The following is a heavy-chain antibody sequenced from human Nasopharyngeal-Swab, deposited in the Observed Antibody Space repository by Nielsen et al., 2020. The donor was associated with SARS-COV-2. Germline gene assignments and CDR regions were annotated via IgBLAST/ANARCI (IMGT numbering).Heavy chain of an antibody. CDR2: INPKSGGT. D-gene: IGHD4-17*01. J-gene: IGHJ3*02. V-gene: IGHV1-2*02. CDR1: GYTFTGYY. Sequence: ASVKVSCKASGYTFTGYYMHWVRQAPGQGLEWMGWINPKSGGTNYAQKFQGRVTMTRDTSISTAYMELSRLRSDDTAVYYCARDTTVSSNAFDIWGQGTMVTVSS. CDR3: ARDTTVSSNAFDI.